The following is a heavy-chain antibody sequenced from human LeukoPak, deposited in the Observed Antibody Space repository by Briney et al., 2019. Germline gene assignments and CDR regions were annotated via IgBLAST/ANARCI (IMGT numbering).Heavy chain of an antibody. Sequence: PGGSLRLSCAASGFTFDDYAMHWVRQAPGKGLEWVSGINWNGGSTGYADSVKGRFTLSRDNAKNSLYLQMNSLRAEDTALYYCARERNSGWGTAFDPWGQGTLVTVSS. CDR2: INWNGGST. J-gene: IGHJ5*02. CDR3: ARERNSGWGTAFDP. V-gene: IGHV3-20*04. D-gene: IGHD6-19*01. CDR1: GFTFDDYA.